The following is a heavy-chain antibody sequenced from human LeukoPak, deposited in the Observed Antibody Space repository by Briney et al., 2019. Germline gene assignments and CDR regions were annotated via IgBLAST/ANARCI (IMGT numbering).Heavy chain of an antibody. D-gene: IGHD2/OR15-2a*01. CDR3: TKDAYLGSNWLDP. Sequence: PGGSLRLSCAAFGFPLSSYAMSWVRQAPGKGLEWVSATSSSDAGTYHADSVKGRFTISRDNSKNTLYLQMNRLRAEDTAVYYCTKDAYLGSNWLDPWGQGTLVTVSS. CDR1: GFPLSSYA. CDR2: TSSSDAGT. J-gene: IGHJ5*02. V-gene: IGHV3-23*01.